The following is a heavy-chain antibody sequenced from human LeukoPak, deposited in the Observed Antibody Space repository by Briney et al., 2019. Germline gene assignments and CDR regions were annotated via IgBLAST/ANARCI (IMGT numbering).Heavy chain of an antibody. J-gene: IGHJ4*02. CDR3: AKDFNRLGYYFDY. CDR2: IWYDGSNK. CDR1: GFTFSSYG. Sequence: PGGALRLSCAASGFTFSSYGMHWVRQAPGKGLEWVAVIWYDGSNKYYADSVRGRFTISRDNSKNTLYLQMNSLRAEDTAVYFCAKDFNRLGYYFDYWGQGTLVTVSS. D-gene: IGHD2-21*01. V-gene: IGHV3-30*02.